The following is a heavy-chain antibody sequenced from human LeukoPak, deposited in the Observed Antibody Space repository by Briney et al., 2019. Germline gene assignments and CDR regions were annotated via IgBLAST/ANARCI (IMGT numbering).Heavy chain of an antibody. CDR1: GFTFSIYA. CDR2: ISYDGSNK. V-gene: IGHV3-30-3*01. D-gene: IGHD6-6*01. CDR3: ARGRFSGYSSSASGDY. J-gene: IGHJ4*02. Sequence: HPGGSLRLSCAASGFTFSIYAMHWVRQAPGKGLEWVAVISYDGSNKDYADSVKGRFTISRDNAKNSLYLQMNSLRAEDTAVYYCARGRFSGYSSSASGDYWGQGTLVTVSS.